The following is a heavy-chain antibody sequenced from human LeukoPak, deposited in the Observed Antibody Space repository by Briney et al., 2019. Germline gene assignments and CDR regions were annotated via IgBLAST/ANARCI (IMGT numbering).Heavy chain of an antibody. CDR1: GYTFTSHY. D-gene: IGHD6-19*01. CDR2: INPSYGST. CDR3: ARDLGIGWYMFDY. J-gene: IGHJ4*02. Sequence: ASVKVSCKASGYTFTSHYVHWVRQAPGQGLEWVGRINPSYGSTSYAQKFQGRVPMTWDTATGTVYMELSSLRSEDTAMYYCARDLGIGWYMFDYWGQGTLVTVSS. V-gene: IGHV1-46*01.